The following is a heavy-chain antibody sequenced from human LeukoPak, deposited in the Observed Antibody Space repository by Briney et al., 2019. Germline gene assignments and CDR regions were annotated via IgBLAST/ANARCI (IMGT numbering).Heavy chain of an antibody. J-gene: IGHJ4*02. CDR1: GFTFSTYG. CDR3: AKDSHGGWYAFDY. Sequence: GGSLRLSCAASGFTFSTYGMHWVRQAPGKGLEWVAFIRNDGSDKDYADSVKGRFTISRDNSKSTLYLQMNSLRPDDTAVFYCAKDSHGGWYAFDYWGQGTLVTVSS. D-gene: IGHD6-19*01. V-gene: IGHV3-30*02. CDR2: IRNDGSDK.